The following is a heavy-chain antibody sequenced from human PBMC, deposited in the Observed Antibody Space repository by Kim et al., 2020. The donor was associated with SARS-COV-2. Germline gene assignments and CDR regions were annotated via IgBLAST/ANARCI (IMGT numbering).Heavy chain of an antibody. D-gene: IGHD4-4*01. CDR2: ISWNSGSI. V-gene: IGHV3-9*01. CDR1: GFTFGDYA. J-gene: IGHJ6*02. CDR3: AKDIGVTTAYYYYGMDV. Sequence: GGSLRLSCAASGFTFGDYAMHWVRQAPGKGLEWVSGISWNSGSIGYADSVKGRFTISRDNAKNSLYLQMNSLRAEDTALYYCAKDIGVTTAYYYYGMDVWSQGTTVTVSS.